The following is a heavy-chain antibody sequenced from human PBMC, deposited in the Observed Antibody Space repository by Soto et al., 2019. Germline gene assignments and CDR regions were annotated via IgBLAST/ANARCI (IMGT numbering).Heavy chain of an antibody. CDR3: AKEAEEYDCWSFY. D-gene: IGHD3-3*01. Sequence: QVQLVESGGGVVQPGRSLRLSCAASGFTFSSYGMHWVRQAPGKGLEWVAVISYDGSNKYYADSVKGRFTISRDNSKNTLYLQMNSLRAEDTAVYYCAKEAEEYDCWSFYWGQGTLVTVSS. CDR1: GFTFSSYG. V-gene: IGHV3-30*18. CDR2: ISYDGSNK. J-gene: IGHJ4*02.